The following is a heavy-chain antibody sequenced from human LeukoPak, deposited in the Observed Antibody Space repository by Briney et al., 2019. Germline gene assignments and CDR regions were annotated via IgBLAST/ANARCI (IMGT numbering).Heavy chain of an antibody. D-gene: IGHD3-9*01. CDR1: GLTVSSNY. V-gene: IGHV3-53*01. Sequence: GGSLRLSCAASGLTVSSNYMSWVRQAPGKGLEWVSVIYNGGGTYYAGSVKGRFTIFRDNSKNTLYLQMSSLRAEDTAVYYCATIGSGYFAFDYWGQGTLVTVSS. CDR3: ATIGSGYFAFDY. CDR2: IYNGGGT. J-gene: IGHJ4*02.